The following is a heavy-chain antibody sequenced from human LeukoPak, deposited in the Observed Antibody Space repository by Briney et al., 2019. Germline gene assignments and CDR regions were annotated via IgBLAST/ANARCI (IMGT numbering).Heavy chain of an antibody. V-gene: IGHV4-4*08. Sequence: SETLSLTCTVSGGSISGYYWSWIRQPPGKGLEWIAYIYSSGRTNYNPSLKSRVTMSVDTSENQFSLKLSSVTAADTAVYYCARVREQLWWFDPWGQGTLVTVSS. D-gene: IGHD5-18*01. CDR3: ARVREQLWWFDP. CDR2: IYSSGRT. J-gene: IGHJ5*02. CDR1: GGSISGYY.